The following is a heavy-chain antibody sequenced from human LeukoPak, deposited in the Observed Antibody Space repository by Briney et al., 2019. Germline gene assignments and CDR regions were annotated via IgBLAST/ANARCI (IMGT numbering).Heavy chain of an antibody. D-gene: IGHD1-26*01. V-gene: IGHV3-74*01. CDR1: GFTFSSYW. CDR3: ARNSGSNRPVDC. CDR2: INTDGSTT. J-gene: IGHJ4*02. Sequence: GGSLRLSCAASGFTFSSYWMHWVRQAPGKGLVWISGINTDGSTTSYADSVTGRFTISRDNANNTLSLQMNSLRAENTAVYYCARNSGSNRPVDCWGQGTLVAVSS.